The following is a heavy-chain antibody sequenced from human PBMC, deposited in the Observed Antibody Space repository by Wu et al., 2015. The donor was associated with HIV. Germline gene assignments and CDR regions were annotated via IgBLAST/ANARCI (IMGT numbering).Heavy chain of an antibody. CDR2: LVPVFATT. J-gene: IGHJ5*02. V-gene: IGHV1-69*05. CDR3: ARWVAPHTAWFDP. Sequence: QVQLVQSGAEVKKPGSSVKVSCKASGGTFSSYAISWVRQAPGQGLEWIGGLVPVFATTNYAQTLQGRVTITTDESTNTAYMELNSLRSEDTAVYYCARWVAPHTAWFDPWGQGTLVTVSS. D-gene: IGHD1-26*01. CDR1: GGTFSSYA.